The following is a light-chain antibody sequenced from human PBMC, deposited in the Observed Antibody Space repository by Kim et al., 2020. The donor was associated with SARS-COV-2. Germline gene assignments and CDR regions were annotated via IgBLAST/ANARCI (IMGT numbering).Light chain of an antibody. CDR1: QSVRRS. CDR2: DAS. V-gene: IGKV3-11*01. Sequence: LAPGGRATLCCRASQSVRRSVAWYQQRPGQAPRLLVDDASNRATGIPARCSGSGSETYFTLTISSLEPEDFAVYYCQQRANWPVTFGGGTKVDIK. J-gene: IGKJ4*01. CDR3: QQRANWPVT.